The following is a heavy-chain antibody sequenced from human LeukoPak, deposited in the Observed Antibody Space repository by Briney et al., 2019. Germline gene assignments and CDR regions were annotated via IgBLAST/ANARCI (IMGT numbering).Heavy chain of an antibody. Sequence: PSGTLSLTCTVSGGSLSSYYWSWIRQPPGKGLKWIGYIYYSGSTNYNPSLKSRVTISVDTSKNQFSLKLRAVTAADTAVYCCARMSGAGHFDYWGQGTLVTISS. CDR2: IYYSGST. J-gene: IGHJ4*02. CDR3: ARMSGAGHFDY. V-gene: IGHV4-59*01. CDR1: GGSLSSYY. D-gene: IGHD6-19*01.